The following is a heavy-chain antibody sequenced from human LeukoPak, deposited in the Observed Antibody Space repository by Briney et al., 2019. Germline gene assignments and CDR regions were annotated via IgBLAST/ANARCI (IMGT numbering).Heavy chain of an antibody. D-gene: IGHD1-26*01. CDR2: INGDGSST. CDR1: GFTFRSYW. J-gene: IGHJ3*02. CDR3: ARDRWDAFDI. V-gene: IGHV3-74*01. Sequence: PGGSLRLSCAASGFTFRSYWMHWVRQAPGKGLVWVSRINGDGSSTSYADSVKGRFTISRDNAKNTLYLQMNSLRAEDTAVFYCARDRWDAFDIWGQGTMVTVSS.